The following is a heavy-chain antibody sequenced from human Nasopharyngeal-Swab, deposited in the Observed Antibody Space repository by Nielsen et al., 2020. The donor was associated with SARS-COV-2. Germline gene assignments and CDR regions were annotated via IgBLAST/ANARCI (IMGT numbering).Heavy chain of an antibody. CDR3: ARSKHSGSYYYGMDV. CDR2: ISSSSSYI. J-gene: IGHJ6*02. D-gene: IGHD1-26*01. CDR1: GFTFSSYS. V-gene: IGHV3-21*01. Sequence: GESLKISCAASGFTFSSYSMSWVRQAPGKGLEWVSSISSSSSYIYYADSVKGRFTISRDNAKNSLYLQMSSLRAEDTAVYYCARSKHSGSYYYGMDVWGQGTTVTVSS.